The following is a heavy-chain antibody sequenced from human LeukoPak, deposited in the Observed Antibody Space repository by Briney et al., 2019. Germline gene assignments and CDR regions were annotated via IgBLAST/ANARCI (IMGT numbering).Heavy chain of an antibody. D-gene: IGHD1-1*01. CDR1: GXTFSDYY. J-gene: IGHJ4*02. CDR2: ISSSSVYT. V-gene: IGHV3-11*05. CDR3: ARDIERVHLWSDY. Sequence: GGSLRLSCAASGXTFSDYYMSWIRQAPGKGLEWISYISSSSVYTNYADSVKGRFTISRDNSKNSLYLQMDSLRAEDTAVYYRARDIERVHLWSDYWGQGTLVTVSS.